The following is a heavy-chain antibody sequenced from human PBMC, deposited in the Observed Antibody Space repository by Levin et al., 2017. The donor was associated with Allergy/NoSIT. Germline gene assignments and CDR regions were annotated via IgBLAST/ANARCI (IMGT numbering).Heavy chain of an antibody. CDR1: GGSISSSSYQ. D-gene: IGHD6-13*01. CDR2: IYFSGST. V-gene: IGHV4-39*07. J-gene: IGHJ4*02. CDR3: AGVLSAISAAGPEY. Sequence: SETLSLTCTVSGGSISSSSYQWGWIRQPPGKGLEWIGNIYFSGSTSYNPSLKNRVTISIDTSKNQFFLKLTSVTAAETAVYYCAGVLSAISAAGPEYLGQGILVTVSS.